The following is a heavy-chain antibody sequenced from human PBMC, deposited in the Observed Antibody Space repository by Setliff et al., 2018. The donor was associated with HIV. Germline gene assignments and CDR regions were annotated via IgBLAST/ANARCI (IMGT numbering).Heavy chain of an antibody. CDR2: IAYDGGGI. CDR1: GFTFKSHA. D-gene: IGHD5-12*01. Sequence: SLRLSCAASGFTFKSHAMHWVRQAPGKGLEWVSVIAYDGGGIHYADSVKGRFIVSRDNFKNAVSLQMNSLRTDDTAVYYCAKSDYNYNNLAGPNYFDFWGQGTLVTVSS. J-gene: IGHJ4*02. V-gene: IGHV3-30*04. CDR3: AKSDYNYNNLAGPNYFDF.